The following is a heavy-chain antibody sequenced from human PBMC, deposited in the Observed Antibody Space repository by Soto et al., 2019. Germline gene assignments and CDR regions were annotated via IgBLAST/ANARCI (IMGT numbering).Heavy chain of an antibody. J-gene: IGHJ4*02. CDR2: IIPLFGTA. CDR1: GGTFSTYA. Sequence: SVKVCCKTSGGTFSTYAIYWVRQEPEQGLEWMGAIIPLFGTADYAQKFQGRVTVTADESTSTASMELSSLRPEDTAVYYCARPKGSYSSGYYYFDYWGQGTLVTVSS. D-gene: IGHD6-19*01. V-gene: IGHV1-69*13. CDR3: ARPKGSYSSGYYYFDY.